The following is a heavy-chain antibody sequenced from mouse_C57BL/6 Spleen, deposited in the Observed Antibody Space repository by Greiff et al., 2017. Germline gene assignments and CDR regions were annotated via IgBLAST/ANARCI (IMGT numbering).Heavy chain of an antibody. Sequence: QVQLKQSGADLATPGASVKLSCKASGSPFPSYWMHWVNQRPGPGLEWIGYINPSSGYTTYNQKFKDKATLTADKSSSPAYMQLSSLTYEDSAVYYCARPTAQATAWFAYWGQGTLVTVSA. CDR1: GSPFPSYW. D-gene: IGHD3-2*02. CDR3: ARPTAQATAWFAY. J-gene: IGHJ3*01. V-gene: IGHV1-7*01. CDR2: INPSSGYT.